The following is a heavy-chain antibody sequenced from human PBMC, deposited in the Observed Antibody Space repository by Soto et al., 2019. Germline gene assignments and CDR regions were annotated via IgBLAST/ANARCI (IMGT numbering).Heavy chain of an antibody. CDR1: GGSISISSYY. D-gene: IGHD5-12*01. Sequence: SETLSLTCTVSGGSISISSYYWGWIRQPPGKGLEWIGYIYSSGTTFYNPSLKSRVSISVDRSMNQFSLKLSSVTAADTAVYYCARDSLALFDSWGQGTVVTVSS. V-gene: IGHV4-39*07. CDR3: ARDSLALFDS. CDR2: IYSSGTT. J-gene: IGHJ4*02.